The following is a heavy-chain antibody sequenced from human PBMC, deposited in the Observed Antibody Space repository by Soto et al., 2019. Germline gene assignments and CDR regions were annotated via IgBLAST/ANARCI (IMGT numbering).Heavy chain of an antibody. V-gene: IGHV3-9*01. D-gene: IGHD6-13*01. CDR2: ISWNSGSI. J-gene: IGHJ4*02. CDR3: AKGQISSFSLGEFDY. CDR1: GFTFDDYA. Sequence: GGSLRLSCAASGFTFDDYAMHWVRQAPGKGLEWVSGISWNSGSIGYADSVKGRFTISRDNAKNSLYLQMNSLRAEDTALYYCAKGQISSFSLGEFDYWGQGTLVTVSS.